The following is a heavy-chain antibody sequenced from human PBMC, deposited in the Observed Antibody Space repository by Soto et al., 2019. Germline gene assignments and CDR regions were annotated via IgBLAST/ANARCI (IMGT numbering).Heavy chain of an antibody. D-gene: IGHD1-26*01. Sequence: QVQLVQSGAEVKKPGSSVKVSCKASGGTFSSYAISWVRQAPGQGLEWRGGIIPIFGTANYAQKFQGRFTITADESTCTAYMELSSLRSEDTAVYYWARGAVVGATFLFVYWGQGTVVIVSS. CDR2: IIPIFGTA. CDR3: ARGAVVGATFLFVY. V-gene: IGHV1-69*01. J-gene: IGHJ4*02. CDR1: GGTFSSYA.